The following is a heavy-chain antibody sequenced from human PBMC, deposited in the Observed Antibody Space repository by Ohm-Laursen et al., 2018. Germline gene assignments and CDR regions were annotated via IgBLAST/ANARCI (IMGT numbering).Heavy chain of an antibody. D-gene: IGHD4-17*01. V-gene: IGHV3-9*01. CDR3: AKAKGTTVTTAYFQH. Sequence: SLRLSCTASGFTFDDYALHWVRQAPGKGLEWVSGISWDSGNTGYADSVKGRFTISRDNAGNSPYLQMNSLGAEDTALYYCAKAKGTTVTTAYFQHWGQGTLVTVSS. CDR2: ISWDSGNT. J-gene: IGHJ1*01. CDR1: GFTFDDYA.